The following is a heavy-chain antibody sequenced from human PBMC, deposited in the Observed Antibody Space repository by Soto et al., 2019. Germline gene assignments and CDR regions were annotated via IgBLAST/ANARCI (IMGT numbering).Heavy chain of an antibody. Sequence: GESLKISCKGSGYSFTSYWSGWVRQMPGKGLEWMGIIYPGDSDTRYSPSFQGQVTISADKSISTAYLQWSSLKASDTAMYYCARPISGFGEHHDAFDIWGQGTMVTVSS. D-gene: IGHD3-10*01. CDR1: GYSFTSYW. CDR2: IYPGDSDT. V-gene: IGHV5-51*01. CDR3: ARPISGFGEHHDAFDI. J-gene: IGHJ3*02.